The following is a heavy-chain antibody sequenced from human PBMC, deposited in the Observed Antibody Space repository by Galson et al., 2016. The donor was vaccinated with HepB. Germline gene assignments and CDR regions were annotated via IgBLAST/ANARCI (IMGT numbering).Heavy chain of an antibody. D-gene: IGHD3-3*01. CDR1: GGSSSSGDYY. V-gene: IGHV4-30-4*01. J-gene: IGHJ5*02. CDR3: AREIFGGNWFDP. Sequence: TLSLTCTVSGGSSSSGDYYWSWIRQPPGKGLEWIGYIYFSGSTDYNPSLKSRLTISLDTSKNQFSLKMTSVTAADTAVYYCAREIFGGNWFDPWGQGTLVTVSS. CDR2: IYFSGST.